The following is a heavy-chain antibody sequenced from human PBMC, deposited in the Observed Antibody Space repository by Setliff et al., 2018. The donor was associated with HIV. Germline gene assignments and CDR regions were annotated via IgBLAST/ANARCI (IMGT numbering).Heavy chain of an antibody. CDR1: EFTFGNSI. CDR2: ISNIDGST. D-gene: IGHD4-17*01. Sequence: GGSLRLSCAVSEFTFGNSIIAWVRQAPGKGLEWVSTISNIDGSTYFADSVKGRFTISGDSSKNTVYLQLNSLRAEDTAVYFCAKGRLRENHDWGQGTLVTVSS. CDR3: AKGRLRENHD. V-gene: IGHV3-23*01. J-gene: IGHJ4*02.